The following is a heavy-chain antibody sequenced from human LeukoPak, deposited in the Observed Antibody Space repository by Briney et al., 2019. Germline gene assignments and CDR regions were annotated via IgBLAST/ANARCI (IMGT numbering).Heavy chain of an antibody. D-gene: IGHD2-2*02. Sequence: PSETLSLTCTVSGASISTSYWSWVRQSPAKRLEWIGYIYYSGSSNYNPSLKSRVTISVDTSNNQFSLNLRSVTAADTAVYYCARHRGQWGYTTFDYWGQGTLVTVSS. V-gene: IGHV4-59*08. CDR3: ARHRGQWGYTTFDY. CDR1: GASISTSY. J-gene: IGHJ4*02. CDR2: IYYSGSS.